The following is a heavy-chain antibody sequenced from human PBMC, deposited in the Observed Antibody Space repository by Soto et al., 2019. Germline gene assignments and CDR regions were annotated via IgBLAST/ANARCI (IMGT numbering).Heavy chain of an antibody. J-gene: IGHJ6*02. Sequence: QVQLLQSGAEVKKPGSSVKVSCKVSGGAFTNYALNWVRHGPGQGLEWLGGIIPLHNTSNYSLKFLGRVTVTADISSTTVYMELNSLTSDDTATYYRASWSNWNPLYYDGLDGWGQGTTVTVSS. CDR1: GGAFTNYA. V-gene: IGHV1-69*06. CDR2: IIPLHNTS. CDR3: ASWSNWNPLYYDGLDG. D-gene: IGHD1-20*01.